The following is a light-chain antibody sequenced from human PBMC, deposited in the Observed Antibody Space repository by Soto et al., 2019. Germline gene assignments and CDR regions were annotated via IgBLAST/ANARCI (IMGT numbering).Light chain of an antibody. Sequence: EIVMTQSPATLSVSPGERTTLSCRASQSVSINLAWYQQKPGQAPRLLMYDASTRATGIPARFSGSGSGTEFTLPVSSLQSEDFAVYYCQQYGSSPVPFGQGTKLEIK. J-gene: IGKJ2*01. V-gene: IGKV3-15*01. CDR2: DAS. CDR1: QSVSIN. CDR3: QQYGSSPVP.